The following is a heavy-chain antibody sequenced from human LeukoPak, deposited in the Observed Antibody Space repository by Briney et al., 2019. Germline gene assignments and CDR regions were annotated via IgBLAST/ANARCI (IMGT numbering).Heavy chain of an antibody. CDR1: GFTFSDHY. V-gene: IGHV3-7*05. J-gene: IGHJ4*02. Sequence: GGSLRLSCAASGFTFSDHYMDWVRQAPGKGLEWVANIKEDGSEKYYVDSMKGRFAISRDNAKNSLYLQMNSLGAEDTAVYYCARSHTAMVDNYFDFWGQGTLVTVSS. CDR2: IKEDGSEK. D-gene: IGHD5-18*01. CDR3: ARSHTAMVDNYFDF.